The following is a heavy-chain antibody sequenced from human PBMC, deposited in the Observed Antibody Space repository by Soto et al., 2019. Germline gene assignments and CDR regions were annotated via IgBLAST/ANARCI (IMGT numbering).Heavy chain of an antibody. D-gene: IGHD2-15*01. CDR1: GLGFSGDW. CDR3: LSAGGY. J-gene: IGHJ4*02. CDR2: IKHDASET. Sequence: EVQLVESGGDLVQPGGSLRLSCVASGLGFSGDWMNWVRQAPGKGLEWVANIKHDASETYYVDSVKGRFTISRDNAKNSVFLQMNSLRVEDSAMYYCLSAGGYWGQGTLLTVSS. V-gene: IGHV3-7*03.